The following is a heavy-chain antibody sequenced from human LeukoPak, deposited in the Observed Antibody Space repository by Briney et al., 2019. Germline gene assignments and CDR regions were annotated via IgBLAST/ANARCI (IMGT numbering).Heavy chain of an antibody. D-gene: IGHD3-10*01. J-gene: IGHJ4*02. V-gene: IGHV3-30*18. CDR1: GFTFSNSA. CDR2: ISYDGNNK. Sequence: PGGSLRLSCAASGFTFSNSAVNWVRQAPGKGLEWVAVISYDGNNKYYSDSVKGRFTISRDNSKNTLYLQMNSLRAEGTAVYYCAKDMYYRGSGSYFNVDYWGQGTLVTVSS. CDR3: AKDMYYRGSGSYFNVDY.